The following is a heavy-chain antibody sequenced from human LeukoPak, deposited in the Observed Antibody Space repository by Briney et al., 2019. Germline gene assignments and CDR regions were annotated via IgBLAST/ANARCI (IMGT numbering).Heavy chain of an antibody. Sequence: PETLSLTCMASAYSISTGYFRGWIRQAPGKVLEWLGSIHHSGSTHYTQSLKSRVSISVDTSKNQISLKLPSVTAADTDVYHCAALGGWKTLDYWGQGTLVTVSS. CDR3: AALGGWKTLDY. V-gene: IGHV4-38-2*02. D-gene: IGHD3-16*01. CDR1: AYSISTGYF. J-gene: IGHJ4*02. CDR2: IHHSGST.